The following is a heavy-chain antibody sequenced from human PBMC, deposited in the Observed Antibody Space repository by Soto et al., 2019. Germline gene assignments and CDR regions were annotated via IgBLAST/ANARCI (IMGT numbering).Heavy chain of an antibody. D-gene: IGHD2-15*01. Sequence: QVQLVQSGAEVKKPGASVKVSCKASGYTFTSYGISWVRQAPGQGLERMGWISAYNGNTNYAQKLQGRVTMTTDTSTSTAYMELRSLRSDDTAVYYCARDDAGYCSGGSCYVPFPFDYWGQGTLVTVSS. V-gene: IGHV1-18*01. CDR3: ARDDAGYCSGGSCYVPFPFDY. J-gene: IGHJ4*02. CDR1: GYTFTSYG. CDR2: ISAYNGNT.